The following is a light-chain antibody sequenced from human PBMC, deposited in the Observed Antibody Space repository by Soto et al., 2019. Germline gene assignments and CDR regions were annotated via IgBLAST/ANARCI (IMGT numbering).Light chain of an antibody. J-gene: IGKJ3*01. CDR2: AAS. V-gene: IGKV1-39*01. Sequence: TQSPSSLSASVGDRVTITCRASQDIRKNLNWYQQRPGKAPNLLIYAASSLQNGVPSRFSGSGSGTDFSLTINSLQPEDFATYYCQHYSSTLRIVTFGPGTKVEI. CDR3: QHYSSTLRIVT. CDR1: QDIRKN.